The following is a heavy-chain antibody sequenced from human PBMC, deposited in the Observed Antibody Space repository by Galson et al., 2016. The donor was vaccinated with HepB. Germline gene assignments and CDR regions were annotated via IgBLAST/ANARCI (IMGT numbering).Heavy chain of an antibody. J-gene: IGHJ6*02. D-gene: IGHD3-10*01. Sequence: SLRLSCAASGFTFTNYAMTWVRQAPGKGLEWVSSIHRTGGGTYYADSVKGRFTISRDNSKNTLYLQMNSLRADDTAVFYCARVSAHYSGSGSYIPQTYYYGMDVWGPGTLVTVSS. CDR1: GFTFTNYA. CDR3: ARVSAHYSGSGSYIPQTYYYGMDV. CDR2: IHRTGGGT. V-gene: IGHV3-23*01.